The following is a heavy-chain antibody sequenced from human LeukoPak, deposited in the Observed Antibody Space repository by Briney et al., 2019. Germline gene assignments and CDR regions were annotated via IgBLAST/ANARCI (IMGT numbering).Heavy chain of an antibody. CDR1: GGSFSGYY. V-gene: IGHV4-34*01. CDR3: ARRLSIAVAYGY. D-gene: IGHD6-19*01. CDR2: INHSGST. Sequence: SETLSLTCAVYGGSFSGYYWSWIRQPPGKGLEWIGEINHSGSTNYNPSLKSRVTISVDTSKNQFSLKLSSVTAADTAVYYCARRLSIAVAYGYWGQGTLVTVSS. J-gene: IGHJ4*02.